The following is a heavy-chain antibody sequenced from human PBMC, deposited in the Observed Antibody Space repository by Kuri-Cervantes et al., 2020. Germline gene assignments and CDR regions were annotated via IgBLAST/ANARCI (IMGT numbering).Heavy chain of an antibody. CDR1: GGSVSSGSYY. D-gene: IGHD3-22*01. CDR3: ARDLMADYYDSSGYYGDY. CDR2: IYYSGST. J-gene: IGHJ4*02. V-gene: IGHV4-61*01. Sequence: SETLSLTCTVSGGSVSSGSYYWSWIRQPPGKGLEWIGYIYYSGSTNYNPSLKSRVTISVDTSKNQFSLKLSSVTAADTAVYYCARDLMADYYDSSGYYGDYWGQGTLVTVSS.